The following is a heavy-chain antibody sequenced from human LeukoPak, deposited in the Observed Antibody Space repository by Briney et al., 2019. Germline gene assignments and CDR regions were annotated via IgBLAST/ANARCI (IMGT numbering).Heavy chain of an antibody. Sequence: GGSLRLSFAASGFTFSNYWMTWVRQAPGKGLEWVANIKQDGFEKYYVDSVKGRFTISRDNAKNSLYLQMNSLRVEDTAVYYCARDDVAWLQVPGVNAFDVWGQGTTVIVSS. V-gene: IGHV3-7*01. J-gene: IGHJ3*01. CDR3: ARDDVAWLQVPGVNAFDV. D-gene: IGHD5-24*01. CDR1: GFTFSNYW. CDR2: IKQDGFEK.